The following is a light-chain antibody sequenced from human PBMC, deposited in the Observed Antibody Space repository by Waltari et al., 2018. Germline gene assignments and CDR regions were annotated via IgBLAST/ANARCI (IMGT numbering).Light chain of an antibody. V-gene: IGLV2-14*01. CDR2: EVT. J-gene: IGLJ1*01. Sequence: QSALPQPASVSGSPGQSITIFCTGTTNDVGGYNFVSWYQHHPGKAPKLIIYEVTKRPSGVSTRFSGSKSGNTASLTISGLQAEDEADYYCHSYTGSRTYVFGTGTKVTVL. CDR1: TNDVGGYNF. CDR3: HSYTGSRTYV.